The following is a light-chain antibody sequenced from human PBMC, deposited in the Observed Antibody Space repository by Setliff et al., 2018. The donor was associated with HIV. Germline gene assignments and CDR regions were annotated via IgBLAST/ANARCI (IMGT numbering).Light chain of an antibody. V-gene: IGLV2-14*01. Sequence: SVLTQPASVSGSPGQSITISCTGSISNIGGYNFVSWYRQYPGEVPKLMIFEVNNRPSGVSNRFSGSKSGNTASLTISGLQPEDEADYYCSSYTNYNLASVGPGTKV. J-gene: IGLJ1*01. CDR3: SSYTNYNLAS. CDR1: ISNIGGYNF. CDR2: EVN.